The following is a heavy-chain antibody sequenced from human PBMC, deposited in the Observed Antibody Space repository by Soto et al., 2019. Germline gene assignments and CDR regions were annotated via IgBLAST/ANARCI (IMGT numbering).Heavy chain of an antibody. Sequence: QLQLLESGGGLVKPGGSLRLSCAASGLTFNDYYMSWIRQAPGKGLEWVSYISSSGDYSKYADSVLGRFTISRDNAKNSLYLQMNSLRAEDTAVYYCARELDGIDVWGQGTTVTVSS. CDR1: GLTFNDYY. J-gene: IGHJ6*02. CDR3: ARELDGIDV. V-gene: IGHV3-11*05. CDR2: ISSSGDYS.